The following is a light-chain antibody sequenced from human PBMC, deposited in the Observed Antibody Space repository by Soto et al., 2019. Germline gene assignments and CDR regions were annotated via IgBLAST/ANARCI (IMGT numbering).Light chain of an antibody. CDR3: ASFTTISTRV. J-gene: IGLJ1*01. CDR2: EVN. CDR1: TSDIGAYTS. Sequence: HSVLTQPPSASGSPGQSVTISCTGTTSDIGAYTSVSWYQQHPGKAPKVIIYEVNNRPSGVSNRFSGSKSGNTASLTISGLQAEDEADYCCASFTTISTRVFGTGTKVTVL. V-gene: IGLV2-14*01.